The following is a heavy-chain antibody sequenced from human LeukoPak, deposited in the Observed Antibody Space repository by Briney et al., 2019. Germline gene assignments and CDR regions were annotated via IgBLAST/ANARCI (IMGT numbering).Heavy chain of an antibody. CDR2: ISAYNGNT. CDR1: GGTFSSYA. Sequence: ASVKVSCKASGGTFSSYAISWVRQAPGQGLEWMGWISAYNGNTNYAQKLQGRVTMTTDTSTSTAYMQLRSLRSDDTAVYYCARCEGGYGSGSYNPHFDYWGQGTLVTVSS. V-gene: IGHV1-18*01. CDR3: ARCEGGYGSGSYNPHFDY. J-gene: IGHJ4*02. D-gene: IGHD3-10*01.